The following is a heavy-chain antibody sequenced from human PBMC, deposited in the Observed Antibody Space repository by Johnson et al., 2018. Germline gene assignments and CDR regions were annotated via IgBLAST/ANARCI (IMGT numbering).Heavy chain of an antibody. V-gene: IGHV1-69*01. CDR3: ARDGPSDTIFGRYYYYCYGMDV. J-gene: IGHJ6*02. D-gene: IGHD3-3*01. Sequence: QVQLVQSGAEVKKPGSSVKVSCKASGGTFSSYAISWVRQAPGQGLEWMGGIIPIFGTANYAQKFQGRVTITADESTSTAYMELSSLRSEDTAGYYCARDGPSDTIFGRYYYYCYGMDVWGQGTTVTVSS. CDR1: GGTFSSYA. CDR2: IIPIFGTA.